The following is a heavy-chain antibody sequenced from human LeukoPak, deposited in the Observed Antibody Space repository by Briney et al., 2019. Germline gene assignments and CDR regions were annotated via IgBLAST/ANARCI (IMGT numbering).Heavy chain of an antibody. Sequence: GRSLRLSCVASGITFSRHGMDWIRQAPGKGLEWVAVIADDGGVKQYADSVKGRFTVSRDNSKSTLYLQMNGLSVEDTAIYYCAREATWGEWYFDHWGQGTPVTVSS. CDR2: IADDGGVK. V-gene: IGHV3-30*03. CDR1: GITFSRHG. J-gene: IGHJ4*02. D-gene: IGHD3-3*01. CDR3: AREATWGEWYFDH.